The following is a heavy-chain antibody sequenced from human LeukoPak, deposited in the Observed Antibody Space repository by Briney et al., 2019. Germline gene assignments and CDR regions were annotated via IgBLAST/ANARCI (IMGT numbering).Heavy chain of an antibody. D-gene: IGHD3-22*01. CDR1: GYTFINFG. Sequence: ASVTVSCTASGYTFINFGISWVRQAPGQGLEWMGWIRTNNDDTSYAQKVQGRVTLTTDTSTQTVYMELRSLRSDDTAVYFCARDSPTAGSGYPSRKINYPYYFDYWGQGTLVTVSS. CDR2: IRTNNDDT. CDR3: ARDSPTAGSGYPSRKINYPYYFDY. V-gene: IGHV1-18*01. J-gene: IGHJ4*02.